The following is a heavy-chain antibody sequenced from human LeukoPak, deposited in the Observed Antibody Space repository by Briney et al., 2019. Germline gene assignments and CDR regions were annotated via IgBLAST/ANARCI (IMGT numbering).Heavy chain of an antibody. CDR2: IYSGGST. CDR1: GFIVSDNY. D-gene: IGHD4-23*01. V-gene: IGHV3-53*01. J-gene: IGHJ4*02. Sequence: GGSLRLSCAVSGFIVSDNYMSWVRQAPGKGLEWVSLIYSGGSTYYADSVKGRFTISRDNSKNTLYLHMNSLRAEDTAVYYCARRAGGYSHPYDYWGQGTLVTVSP. CDR3: ARRAGGYSHPYDY.